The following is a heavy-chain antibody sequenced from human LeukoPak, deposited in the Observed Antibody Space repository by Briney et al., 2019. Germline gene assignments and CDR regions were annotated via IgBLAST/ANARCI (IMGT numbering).Heavy chain of an antibody. D-gene: IGHD6-13*01. CDR1: GFTFSNYS. CDR3: ARDLMGIAYRGAFYY. V-gene: IGHV3-21*04. J-gene: IGHJ4*02. Sequence: GGSLRLSCAASGFTFSNYSMNWVRQAPGKGLEWVSSISFSGSYIYYADSLRGRITISRDNTKNSLYLQMNSLRAEDTAVYYCARDLMGIAYRGAFYYWGQGTLVTVSS. CDR2: ISFSGSYI.